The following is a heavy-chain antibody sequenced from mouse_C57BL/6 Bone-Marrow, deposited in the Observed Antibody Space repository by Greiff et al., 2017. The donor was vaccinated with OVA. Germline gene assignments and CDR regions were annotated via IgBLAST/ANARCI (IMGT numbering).Heavy chain of an antibody. CDR2: IDPEDGDT. CDR3: TYHYYGSSYVPV. V-gene: IGHV14-1*01. Sequence: VQLQQSGAELVRPGASVKLSCTASGFNIKDYYMHWVKQRPEQGLEWIGRIDPEDGDTEYAPKFQGKATMTADTSSNTAYLQLSSLTSEDTAVYYCTYHYYGSSYVPVWGTGTTVTVSS. CDR1: GFNIKDYY. J-gene: IGHJ1*03. D-gene: IGHD1-1*01.